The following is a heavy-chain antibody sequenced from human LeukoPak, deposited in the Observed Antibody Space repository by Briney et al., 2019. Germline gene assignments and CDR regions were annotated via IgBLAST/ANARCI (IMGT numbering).Heavy chain of an antibody. J-gene: IGHJ6*03. V-gene: IGHV4-39*07. Sequence: SETLSLTCTVSGGSISSSSYYWGWIRQPPGKGLEWIGSIYYSGSTYYNPSLKSRVTISVDTSKNQFSLKLSSVTAADTAVYYCARANFYYYYMDVWGKGTTVTVSS. CDR1: GGSISSSSYY. D-gene: IGHD2-8*01. CDR3: ARANFYYYYMDV. CDR2: IYYSGST.